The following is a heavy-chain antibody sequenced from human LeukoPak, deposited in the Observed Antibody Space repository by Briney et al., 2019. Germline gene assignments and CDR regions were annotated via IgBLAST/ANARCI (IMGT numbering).Heavy chain of an antibody. D-gene: IGHD6-19*01. V-gene: IGHV3-23*01. CDR3: AKDRSYSSGFTSFDY. CDR2: ISGSGGST. CDR1: GFTFSSYA. J-gene: IGHJ4*02. Sequence: GGSLRLSCAASGFTFSSYAMSWVSQAPGKGLEWVSAISGSGGSTYYADSVKGRFTISRDNSKNTLYLQMNSLRAEDTAVYYCAKDRSYSSGFTSFDYWGQGTLVTVSS.